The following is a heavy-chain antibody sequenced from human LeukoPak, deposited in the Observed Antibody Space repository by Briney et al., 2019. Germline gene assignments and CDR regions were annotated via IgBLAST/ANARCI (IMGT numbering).Heavy chain of an antibody. V-gene: IGHV3-64*01. Sequence: GGSLRLSCTASGFTFSSYAMHWVRQAPGKGLEYVSAISSNGGSTYYANSVKGRFTISRDNSENTLYLQMGSLRAEDMAVYYCARPDSSGYYPLDYWGQGTLVTVSS. J-gene: IGHJ4*02. CDR3: ARPDSSGYYPLDY. CDR1: GFTFSSYA. CDR2: ISSNGGST. D-gene: IGHD3-22*01.